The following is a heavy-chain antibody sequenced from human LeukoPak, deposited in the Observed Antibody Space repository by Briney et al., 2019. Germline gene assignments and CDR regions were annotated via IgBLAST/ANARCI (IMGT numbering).Heavy chain of an antibody. CDR1: GGSISSSSYY. V-gene: IGHV4-39*01. CDR2: IYYSGST. CDR3: ARLVVVTAIHPPYFDY. D-gene: IGHD2-21*02. Sequence: ASETLSLTWTVSGGSISSSSYYWGWIRQPPVKGLEWIGSIYYSGSTYYNPSLKSRVTISVDTSKNQFSLKLSSVTAADTAVYYCARLVVVTAIHPPYFDYWGQGTLVTVSS. J-gene: IGHJ4*02.